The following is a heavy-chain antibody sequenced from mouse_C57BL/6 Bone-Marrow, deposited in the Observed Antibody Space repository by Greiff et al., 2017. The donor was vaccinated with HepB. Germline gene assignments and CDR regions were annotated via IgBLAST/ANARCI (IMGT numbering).Heavy chain of an antibody. V-gene: IGHV1-81*01. CDR2: IYPRSGNT. Sequence: VQLQQSGAELARPGASVKLSCKASGYTFTSYGISWVKQRTGQGLEWIGEIYPRSGNTYYNEKFKGKATLTADKSSSTAYMELRSLTSEDSAVYFWARGPSSGPYYAMDYWGQGTSVTVSS. D-gene: IGHD3-2*02. J-gene: IGHJ4*01. CDR1: GYTFTSYG. CDR3: ARGPSSGPYYAMDY.